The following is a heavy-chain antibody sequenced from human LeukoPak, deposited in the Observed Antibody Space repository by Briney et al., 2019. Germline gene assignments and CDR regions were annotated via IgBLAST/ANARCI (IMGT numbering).Heavy chain of an antibody. J-gene: IGHJ6*02. V-gene: IGHV3-53*01. Sequence: GGSLRLSCAASGFTVSSNYMSWVRQAPGKGLEWVSVIYSGGSTYYADSVKGRFTISRDNSKNTLYLQMNSLRAEDTAVYYCASSRYGRYYYGMDVWGQGTTVTVSS. D-gene: IGHD1-1*01. CDR1: GFTVSSNY. CDR2: IYSGGST. CDR3: ASSRYGRYYYGMDV.